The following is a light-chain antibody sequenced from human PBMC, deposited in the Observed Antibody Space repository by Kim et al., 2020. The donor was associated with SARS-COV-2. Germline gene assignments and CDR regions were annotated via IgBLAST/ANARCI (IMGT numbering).Light chain of an antibody. CDR1: KLGEKY. CDR3: QAWDSSTYV. V-gene: IGLV3-1*01. J-gene: IGLJ1*01. Sequence: SSELTQPPSVSVSPGQTASITCSGDKLGEKYACWYQQKPGQSPVLVIYQDSKRPSGIPERFSGSNSGNTATLTISGTQAMDEADYYCQAWDSSTYVFGTGTKVTVL. CDR2: QDS.